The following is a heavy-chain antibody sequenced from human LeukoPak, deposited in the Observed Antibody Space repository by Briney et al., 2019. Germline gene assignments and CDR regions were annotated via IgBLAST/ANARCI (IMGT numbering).Heavy chain of an antibody. V-gene: IGHV4-31*03. CDR3: ASCGSGSYRFDP. CDR1: GGSISSGNYY. J-gene: IGHJ5*02. Sequence: PSETLSLTCTVSGGSISSGNYYWSWIRQHPGKGLEWIGYIHHSESTYYNPSLKSRVIISVDTSKNQFSLKLNSVTAADTAVYYCASCGSGSYRFDPWGQGTLVTVSS. D-gene: IGHD3-10*01. CDR2: IHHSEST.